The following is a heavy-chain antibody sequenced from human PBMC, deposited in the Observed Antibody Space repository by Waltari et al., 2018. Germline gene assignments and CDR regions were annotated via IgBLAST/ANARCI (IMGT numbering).Heavy chain of an antibody. V-gene: IGHV3-74*01. D-gene: IGHD5-18*01. Sequence: EVLLVESGGALVQPGGSLRLSCAAPGFTYSTYWLHWVRQAPGKRLLGGSRIRSDGTGTDYAASLHGRFTLSSDNAKNTLFLQMDSLRAEDTAVYYCASGIQLSSWGGQGPLVSVSS. CDR1: GFTYSTYW. J-gene: IGHJ4*02. CDR3: ASGIQLSSW. CDR2: IRSDGTGT.